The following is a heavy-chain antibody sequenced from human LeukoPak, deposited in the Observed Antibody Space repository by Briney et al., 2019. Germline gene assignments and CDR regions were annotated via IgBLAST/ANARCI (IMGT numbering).Heavy chain of an antibody. CDR1: GGSISSSSDY. D-gene: IGHD2-2*01. V-gene: IGHV4-39*01. CDR2: IYYSGST. J-gene: IGHJ6*02. Sequence: SETLSLTCTVSGGSISSSSDYWGWIRQPPGKGLEWIGSIYYSGSTYYNPSLKSRVTISVDTSKNQFSLKLSSVTAADTAVYYCARVGYCSSTSCYFGDHYYGMDVWGQGTTVTVSS. CDR3: ARVGYCSSTSCYFGDHYYGMDV.